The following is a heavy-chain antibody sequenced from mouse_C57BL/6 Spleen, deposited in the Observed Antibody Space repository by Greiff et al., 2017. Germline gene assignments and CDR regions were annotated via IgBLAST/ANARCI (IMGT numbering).Heavy chain of an antibody. Sequence: VMLVESGAELVKPGASVKMSCKASGYTFTTYPIEWMKQNHGKSLEWIGNFHPYNDDTKYNEKFKGKATLTVEKSSSTVYLELSRLTSDDSAVYYCARGGMYDYDWYFDVWGTGTTVTVSS. CDR3: ARGGMYDYDWYFDV. CDR2: FHPYNDDT. J-gene: IGHJ1*03. D-gene: IGHD2-4*01. V-gene: IGHV1-47*01. CDR1: GYTFTTYP.